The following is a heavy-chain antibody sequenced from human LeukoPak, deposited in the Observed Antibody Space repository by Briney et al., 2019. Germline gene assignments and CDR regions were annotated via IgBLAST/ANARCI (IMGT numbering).Heavy chain of an antibody. Sequence: KPSETLSLTCTVSGASIIHEHYYWGWIRQPPGKGLEWIGTIYYTGRSYYNPSLTSRVAMSADTSKNQFSLRLNSVTAADTAVYYCARQRGQAGDPVGYWGQGTLVTVSS. V-gene: IGHV4-39*07. CDR3: ARQRGQAGDPVGY. D-gene: IGHD2-21*02. CDR1: GASIIHEHYY. CDR2: IYYTGRS. J-gene: IGHJ4*02.